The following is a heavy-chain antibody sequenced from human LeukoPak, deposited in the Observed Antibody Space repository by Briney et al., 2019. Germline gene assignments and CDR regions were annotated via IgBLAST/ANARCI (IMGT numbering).Heavy chain of an antibody. CDR2: INHSGST. Sequence: PSETLSLTCTVSGGSISSYYWSWIRQPPGKGLEWIGEINHSGSTNYSPSLRSRVTISVDTSKNQFSLELNSVTAADTAVYYCARTDRNWYFDLWGRGTLVTVSP. V-gene: IGHV4-59*08. J-gene: IGHJ2*01. D-gene: IGHD3-22*01. CDR3: ARTDRNWYFDL. CDR1: GGSISSYY.